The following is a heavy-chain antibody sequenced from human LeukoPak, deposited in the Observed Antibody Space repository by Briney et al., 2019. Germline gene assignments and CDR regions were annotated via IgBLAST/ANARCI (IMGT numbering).Heavy chain of an antibody. Sequence: ASMKVSCKASGYTFTAYYIHWVRQAPGRGLEWMGWIDPNSGGTNYAQTFQGRVTMTRDTSISTAYMDLSRLISDDTAMYYCARGPTHTNWSRWFDPWGQGTLVTVSS. CDR1: GYTFTAYY. D-gene: IGHD1-1*01. CDR3: ARGPTHTNWSRWFDP. CDR2: IDPNSGGT. V-gene: IGHV1-2*02. J-gene: IGHJ5*02.